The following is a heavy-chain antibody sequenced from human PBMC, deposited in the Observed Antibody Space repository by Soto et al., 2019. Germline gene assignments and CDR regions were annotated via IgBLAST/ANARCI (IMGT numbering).Heavy chain of an antibody. CDR2: IYDSGTT. CDR3: ARNRRHSQGA. D-gene: IGHD3-16*02. V-gene: IGHV4-4*02. J-gene: IGHJ5*02. CDR1: GDSINGNY. Sequence: SETLSLACTVSGDSINGNYWSWVRQPPGKGPEWIGEIYDSGTTYYNPSLNSRATISLDKSKNQFSLNLNSVTAADTVVYYCARNRRHSQGAWGPGTLVTV.